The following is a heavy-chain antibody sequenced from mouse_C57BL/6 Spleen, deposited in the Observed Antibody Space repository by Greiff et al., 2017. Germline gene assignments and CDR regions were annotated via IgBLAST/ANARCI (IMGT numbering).Heavy chain of an antibody. CDR1: GYSITSGYY. CDR2: ISYDGSN. CDR3: AREWDDGYFDV. J-gene: IGHJ1*03. D-gene: IGHD4-1*01. V-gene: IGHV3-6*01. Sequence: EVQLQQSGPGLVKPSQSLSLTCSVTGYSITSGYYWNWIRQFPGNKLEWMGYISYDGSNNYNPSLKNRISITRDTSKNQFFLKLNSVTTEDTATYYCAREWDDGYFDVWGTGTTVTVSS.